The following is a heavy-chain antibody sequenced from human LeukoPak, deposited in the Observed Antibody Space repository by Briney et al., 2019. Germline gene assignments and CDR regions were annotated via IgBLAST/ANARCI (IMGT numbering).Heavy chain of an antibody. J-gene: IGHJ5*02. Sequence: SETLSLTCTVSGGSISSYYWSWIRQPAGKGLEWIGRIYTSGSTNYNPSLKSRVTMSVDTSKNQFSLKLSSVTAADTAVYYCARGYCTNVVCYRDWFDPWGQGTLVTVSS. CDR3: ARGYCTNVVCYRDWFDP. CDR1: GGSISSYY. V-gene: IGHV4-4*07. CDR2: IYTSGST. D-gene: IGHD2-8*01.